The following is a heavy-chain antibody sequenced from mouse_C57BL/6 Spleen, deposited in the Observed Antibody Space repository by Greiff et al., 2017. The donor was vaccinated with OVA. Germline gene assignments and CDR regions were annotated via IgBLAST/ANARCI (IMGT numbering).Heavy chain of an antibody. CDR1: GFTFSDYG. V-gene: IGHV5-17*01. Sequence: EVHLVESGGGLVKPGGSLKLSCAASGFTFSDYGMHWVRQAPEKGLEWVAYISSGSSTIYYADTVKGRFTISRDNAKNTLFLQMTSLRSEDTAMYYCARTGRGGWFAYWGQGTLVTVSA. J-gene: IGHJ3*01. CDR3: ARTGRGGWFAY. CDR2: ISSGSSTI.